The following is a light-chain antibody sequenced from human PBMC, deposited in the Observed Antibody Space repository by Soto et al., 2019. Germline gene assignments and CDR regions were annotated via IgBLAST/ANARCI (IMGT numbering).Light chain of an antibody. CDR1: QSVSSSY. V-gene: IGKV3-20*01. J-gene: IGKJ1*01. Sequence: EMVLSQSPGTLSLSLGARATLSCRASQSVSSSYLVWYQQKPGQAPRLLIYGASSRATGIPDRFSGSGSGTDFTLTISSLQPDDFATYYCQQDNSYGTFGQGTKVDIK. CDR2: GAS. CDR3: QQDNSYGT.